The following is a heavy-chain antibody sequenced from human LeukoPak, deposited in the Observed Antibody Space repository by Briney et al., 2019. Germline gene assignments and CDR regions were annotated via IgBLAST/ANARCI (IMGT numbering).Heavy chain of an antibody. CDR1: GFTFDDYA. CDR2: ISWNSGSI. Sequence: GGSLRLSCAASGFTFDDYAMHWVRQAPGKGLEWVSGISWNSGSIGYADSVKGRFTISRDNAKNSLYLQINSLRAEDTAVYYCARAGDGYNDAFDIWGQGTMVTVSS. V-gene: IGHV3-9*01. J-gene: IGHJ3*02. D-gene: IGHD5-24*01. CDR3: ARAGDGYNDAFDI.